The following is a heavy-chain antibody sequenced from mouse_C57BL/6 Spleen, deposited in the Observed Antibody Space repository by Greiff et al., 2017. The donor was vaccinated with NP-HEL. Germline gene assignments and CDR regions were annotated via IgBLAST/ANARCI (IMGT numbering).Heavy chain of an antibody. V-gene: IGHV1-15*01. CDR3: TRYDYDRAMDY. CDR1: GYTFTDYE. J-gene: IGHJ4*01. D-gene: IGHD2-4*01. Sequence: VQLQQSGAELVRPGASVTLSCKASGYTFTDYEMHWVKQTPVHGLEWIGAIDPETGGTAYNQKFKGKAILTADKSSSPADMELRSLTSEDSAVYYCTRYDYDRAMDYWGQGTSVTVSS. CDR2: IDPETGGT.